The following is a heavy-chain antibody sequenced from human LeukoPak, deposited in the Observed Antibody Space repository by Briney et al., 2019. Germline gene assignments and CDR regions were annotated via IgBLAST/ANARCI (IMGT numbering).Heavy chain of an antibody. CDR1: GFTFSSYD. Sequence: GGSLRLSCAASGFTFSSYDMTWVRRAPGKGLVWVSSISASGDATNYADSVKGRFTVSRDNSQNTLFLHMNNLRADDTAKYYCAPTVVPAAIDADYWGQGTLVTVSS. CDR2: ISASGDAT. J-gene: IGHJ4*02. V-gene: IGHV3-23*01. D-gene: IGHD2-2*01. CDR3: APTVVPAAIDADY.